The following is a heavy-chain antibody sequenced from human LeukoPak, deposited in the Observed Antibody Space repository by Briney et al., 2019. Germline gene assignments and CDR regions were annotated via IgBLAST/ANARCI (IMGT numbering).Heavy chain of an antibody. CDR1: GGSISSYY. Sequence: SETLSLTCTVSGGSISSYYGSWIRQPPGKGLEWIGYIYYSGSTNYNPSLKSRVTISVDTSKNQFSLKLSSVTAADTAVYYCARDYGDSPFDYWGQGTLVTVSS. CDR2: IYYSGST. J-gene: IGHJ4*02. CDR3: ARDYGDSPFDY. V-gene: IGHV4-59*01. D-gene: IGHD4-17*01.